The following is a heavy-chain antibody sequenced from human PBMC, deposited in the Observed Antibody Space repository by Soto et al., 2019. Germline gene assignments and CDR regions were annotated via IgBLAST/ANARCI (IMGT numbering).Heavy chain of an antibody. Sequence: GGSLRLSCAASGFTFSSYAMSWVRQAPGKGLEWVSVINGSGGSTYYAESVKGRFTISRDNSKNTLSLQMNSLRAEDTAVYYCARAPTLTAAADYWGQGTLVTVSS. J-gene: IGHJ4*02. CDR2: INGSGGST. CDR3: ARAPTLTAAADY. CDR1: GFTFSSYA. V-gene: IGHV3-23*01. D-gene: IGHD7-27*01.